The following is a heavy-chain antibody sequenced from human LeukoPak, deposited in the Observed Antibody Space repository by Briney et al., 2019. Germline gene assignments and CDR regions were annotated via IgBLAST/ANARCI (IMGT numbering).Heavy chain of an antibody. D-gene: IGHD3-10*01. CDR3: AREENSYYGSGSLDH. CDR1: GGSISSYY. Sequence: SETLSLTCSVSGGSISSYYWSWIRQPPGKGLEWIGYVYYSGSTNSNPSLKSRVTISVDTSKNEFSLNLTSVTAADTAVYFCAREENSYYGSGSLDHWGPGALVTVSS. V-gene: IGHV4-59*01. J-gene: IGHJ4*02. CDR2: VYYSGST.